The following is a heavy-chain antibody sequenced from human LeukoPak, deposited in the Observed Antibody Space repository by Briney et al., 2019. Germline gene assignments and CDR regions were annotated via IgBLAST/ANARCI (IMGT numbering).Heavy chain of an antibody. CDR1: GFTFSSYA. J-gene: IGHJ4*02. Sequence: GGSLRLSCAASGFTFSSYAMSWVRQAPGKGLEWVSAISGSGGSTYYADSVKGQFTISRDNSKNTLYLQMNRLRAEDSALYYCAKVVGVYYFDYWGQGTLVTVSS. D-gene: IGHD1-26*01. CDR2: ISGSGGST. V-gene: IGHV3-23*01. CDR3: AKVVGVYYFDY.